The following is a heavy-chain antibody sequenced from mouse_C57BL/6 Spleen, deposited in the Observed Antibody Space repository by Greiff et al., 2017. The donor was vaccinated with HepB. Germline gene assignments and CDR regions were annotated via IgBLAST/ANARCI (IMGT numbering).Heavy chain of an antibody. V-gene: IGHV1-50*01. CDR3: ARGDYVNDYYAMDY. D-gene: IGHD2-1*01. Sequence: QVQLQQPGAELVKPGASVKLSCKASGYTFTSYWMQWVKQRPGQGLEWIGEIDPSDSYTNYNQKFKGKATLTVDTSSSTAYMQLSSLTSEDSAVYYCARGDYVNDYYAMDYWGQGTSVTVSS. J-gene: IGHJ4*01. CDR1: GYTFTSYW. CDR2: IDPSDSYT.